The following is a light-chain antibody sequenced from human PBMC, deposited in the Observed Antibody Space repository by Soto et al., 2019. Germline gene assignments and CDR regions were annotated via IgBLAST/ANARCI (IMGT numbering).Light chain of an antibody. CDR2: DVS. CDR3: SSYTSSGTLI. Sequence: QSALTQPASVSGSPGQSITISCTGTSSDVGGYNYVSWYQQHPGKAPKLMIYDVSNRPSGVSDRFSGSKSGNTASLTISGLQAEDEAEYYCSSYTSSGTLIFGGRTKLTVL. V-gene: IGLV2-14*03. J-gene: IGLJ2*01. CDR1: SSDVGGYNY.